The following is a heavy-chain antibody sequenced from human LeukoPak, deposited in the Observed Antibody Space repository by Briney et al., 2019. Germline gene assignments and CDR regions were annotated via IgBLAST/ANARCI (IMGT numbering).Heavy chain of an antibody. CDR1: GGSFSGYY. D-gene: IGHD6-6*01. CDR3: ARVSARIAARAYFDY. J-gene: IGHJ4*02. CDR2: INHSGST. V-gene: IGHV4-34*01. Sequence: PSETLSLTCAVYGGSFSGYYWSRIRQPPGKGLEWIGEINHSGSTNYNPSLKSRVTISVDTSKNQFSLKLSSVTAADTAVYYCARVSARIAARAYFDYWGQGTLVTVSS.